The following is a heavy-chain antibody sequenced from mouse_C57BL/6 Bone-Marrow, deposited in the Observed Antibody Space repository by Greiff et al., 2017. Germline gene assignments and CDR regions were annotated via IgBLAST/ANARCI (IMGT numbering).Heavy chain of an antibody. CDR2: INPSSGYT. J-gene: IGHJ2*01. CDR1: GYTFTSYW. CDR3: ARRVHYYGSSYLDY. V-gene: IGHV1-7*01. Sequence: QVQLQQSGAELAKPGASVKLSCKASGYTFTSYWMHWVKQRPGQGLEWIGYINPSSGYTKYNQKFKDKAPLTADKSSSTAYMQLSSLTYEDSAVYYCARRVHYYGSSYLDYWGQGTTLTVSS. D-gene: IGHD1-1*01.